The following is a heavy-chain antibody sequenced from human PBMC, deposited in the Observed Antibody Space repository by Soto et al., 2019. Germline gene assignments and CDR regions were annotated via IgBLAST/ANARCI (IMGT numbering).Heavy chain of an antibody. J-gene: IGHJ4*02. Sequence: SETLSLTCAVSGGSISSSNWWSWVRQPPGKGLEWIGEIYHSGSINYNPSLKSRVTISVDKSKKQFSLKLSSVTAADTAVYYCAISRYSYGMKTDYWGQGTLVTVSS. V-gene: IGHV4-4*02. CDR3: AISRYSYGMKTDY. D-gene: IGHD5-18*01. CDR2: IYHSGSI. CDR1: GGSISSSNW.